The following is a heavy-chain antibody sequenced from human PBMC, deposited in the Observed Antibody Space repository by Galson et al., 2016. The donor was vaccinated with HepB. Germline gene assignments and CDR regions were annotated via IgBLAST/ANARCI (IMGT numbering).Heavy chain of an antibody. J-gene: IGHJ4*02. CDR3: ATAPTLGY. Sequence: SLRLSCAASGFTFSSYSVHWVRQAPGKGLKWVAVISNDGSNKYYADSVKGRFTISRDNSKNTLYLQMNSLRAEDTAVYYCATAPTLGYWGQGTLVTVPS. CDR2: ISNDGSNK. CDR1: GFTFSSYS. V-gene: IGHV3-30*14. D-gene: IGHD3-16*01.